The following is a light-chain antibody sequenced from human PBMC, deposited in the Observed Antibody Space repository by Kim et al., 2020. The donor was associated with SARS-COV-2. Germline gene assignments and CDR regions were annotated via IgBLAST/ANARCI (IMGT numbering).Light chain of an antibody. J-gene: IGLJ2*01. CDR2: YDN. CDR1: NIGNKG. V-gene: IGLV3-21*01. Sequence: SYELTQPPSVSVAPGKTATITCGGNNIGNKGVHWHQQKPGQAPVVVVYYDNARPSGNSERFSGSNSGNTATLTISRVEAGDEADYFCQVRDSRNDHVVFGGGTQLTVL. CDR3: QVRDSRNDHVV.